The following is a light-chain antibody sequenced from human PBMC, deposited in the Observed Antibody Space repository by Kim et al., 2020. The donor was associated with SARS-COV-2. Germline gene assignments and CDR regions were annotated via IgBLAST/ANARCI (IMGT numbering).Light chain of an antibody. CDR2: GAS. CDR3: QQYEYSVRAFT. J-gene: IGKJ4*01. CDR1: QSVSDRY. Sequence: EIVLTQSPGTLSLSPGDRATLSCRASQSVSDRYLAWYQQRPGQAPRLLVYGASSRASGIPGRFSGSGSGTDFTLTISRLEPEDFAVYYCQQYEYSVRAFTFGGGTKVDIK. V-gene: IGKV3-20*01.